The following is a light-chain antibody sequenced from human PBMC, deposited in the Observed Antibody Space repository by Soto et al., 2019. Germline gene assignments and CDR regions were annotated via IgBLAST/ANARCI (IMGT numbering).Light chain of an antibody. Sequence: QSALTQPASVSGSPGQSITISCTGTSSDVGSYNYVSWYQQHPGKAPKLMIYEVSNRPSGVSNRFSGSKSGNTASLTISGLQAEDEAEYYCISYTSSSTLYVFGTGTKLTVL. CDR1: SSDVGSYNY. J-gene: IGLJ1*01. CDR3: ISYTSSSTLYV. V-gene: IGLV2-14*01. CDR2: EVS.